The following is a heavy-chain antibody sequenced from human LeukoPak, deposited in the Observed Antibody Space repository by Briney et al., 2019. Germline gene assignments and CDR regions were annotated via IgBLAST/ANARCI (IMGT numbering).Heavy chain of an antibody. V-gene: IGHV4-39*07. J-gene: IGHJ4*02. CDR1: GGSISSSSYY. Sequence: SETLSLTCTVSGGSISSSSYYWGWIRQPPGKGLEWIGSIYYSGSTYYNPSLKSRVTISVDTSKNQFSLKLSSVTAADTAVYYCARVWFGESYFDYWGQGTLVTVSS. CDR2: IYYSGST. D-gene: IGHD3-10*01. CDR3: ARVWFGESYFDY.